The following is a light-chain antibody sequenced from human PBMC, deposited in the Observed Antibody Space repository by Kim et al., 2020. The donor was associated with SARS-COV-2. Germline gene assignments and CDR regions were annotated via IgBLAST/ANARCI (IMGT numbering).Light chain of an antibody. J-gene: IGLJ2*01. Sequence: VALGQTVRITSQGDSLRSYYETWYQQKPGQAPILVIYGKNNRPSGIPDRFSGSSSGNTASLTITGTQAGDEADYYCNSRDSNDNVVFGGGTQLTVL. CDR3: NSRDSNDNVV. CDR1: SLRSYY. V-gene: IGLV3-19*01. CDR2: GKN.